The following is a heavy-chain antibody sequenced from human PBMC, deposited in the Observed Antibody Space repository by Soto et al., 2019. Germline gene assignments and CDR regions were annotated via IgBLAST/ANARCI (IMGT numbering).Heavy chain of an antibody. J-gene: IGHJ4*02. CDR2: ISYTGST. Sequence: SETLSLTCTVSGGSVSSDSYFWSWIRQPPGKGLEWIGYISYTGSTNQKPSLKSRVINPDTSKNQFSLQLSSVTPEDTGVYYCARAGITIFGLVPHFDYWGQGTLVTVYS. CDR1: GGSVSSDSYF. D-gene: IGHD3-3*01. V-gene: IGHV4-61*01. CDR3: ARAGITIFGLVPHFDY.